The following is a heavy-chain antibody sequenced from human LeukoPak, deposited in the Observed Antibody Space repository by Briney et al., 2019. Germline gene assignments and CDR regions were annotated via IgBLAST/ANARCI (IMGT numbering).Heavy chain of an antibody. CDR2: IYPDDSDT. J-gene: IGHJ3*01. CDR3: ARPNITSYYDSRGYDAFDV. CDR1: GYRLNAYW. V-gene: IGHV5-51*01. D-gene: IGHD3-22*01. Sequence: GESLKISCNGSGYRLNAYWIAWVRQMPGKGLEWMGIIYPDDSDTRYSASFQGQVTISADKYVRTAYLQWSSLKASDTAMYYCARPNITSYYDSRGYDAFDVWGQGTMVTVSS.